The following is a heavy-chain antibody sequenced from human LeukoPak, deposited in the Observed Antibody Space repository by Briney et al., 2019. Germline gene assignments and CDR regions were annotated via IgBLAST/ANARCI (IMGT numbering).Heavy chain of an antibody. V-gene: IGHV3-23*01. CDR2: ISSSGGST. Sequence: GGSLRLSCAASGFTFSSYAMSWVRQAPGKGLEWVSAISSSGGSTYYADSVKGRFTIPRDNSKNTLYLQMNSLRAEDTAVYYCAKYGDWYYFDYWGQGTLVTVSS. D-gene: IGHD4-17*01. CDR3: AKYGDWYYFDY. J-gene: IGHJ4*02. CDR1: GFTFSSYA.